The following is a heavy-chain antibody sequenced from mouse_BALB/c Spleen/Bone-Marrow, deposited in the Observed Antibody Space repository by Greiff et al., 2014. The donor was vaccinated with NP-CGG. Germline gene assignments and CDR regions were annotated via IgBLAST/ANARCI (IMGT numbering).Heavy chain of an antibody. V-gene: IGHV5-9-3*01. CDR1: GFTFSSYA. CDR3: ARPHYYGSSWFAY. Sequence: EVQGVESGGGLVKPGGSLKLSCAASGFTFSSYAMSWVRQTPEKRLEWVATISSGGSYTYYPDSVKGRFTISRDNAKNTLYLQMSSLRSEDTAMYYCARPHYYGSSWFAYWGQGTPVTVSA. J-gene: IGHJ3*01. D-gene: IGHD1-1*01. CDR2: ISSGGSYT.